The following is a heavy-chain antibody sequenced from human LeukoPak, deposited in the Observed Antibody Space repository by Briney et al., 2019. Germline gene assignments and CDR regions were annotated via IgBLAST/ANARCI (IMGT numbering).Heavy chain of an antibody. CDR2: IKSGGST. Sequence: PSETLSLTCSVSNGSISSDYWSWIRQPAGKRLEWIGRIKSGGSTNYNPSLKSRVTMSVETSKNQFSLKLDSVTAADTAVYYCAGDTGQQPYPDYWGQGALVTVSS. CDR3: AGDTGQQPYPDY. V-gene: IGHV4-4*07. D-gene: IGHD6-13*01. J-gene: IGHJ4*02. CDR1: NGSISSDY.